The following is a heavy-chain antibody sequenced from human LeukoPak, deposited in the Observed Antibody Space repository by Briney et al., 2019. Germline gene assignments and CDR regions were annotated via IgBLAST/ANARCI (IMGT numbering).Heavy chain of an antibody. CDR1: GFTFSSYA. V-gene: IGHV3-23*01. CDR3: AKSADSSGWYFHGRFDP. D-gene: IGHD6-19*01. J-gene: IGHJ5*02. Sequence: GGSLRLSCAASGFTFSSYAMSWVRQAPGKGLEWVSALSGSGGSTYYADSVKGRFTISRDNSKNTLYLQMNSLRAEDTAVYYCAKSADSSGWYFHGRFDPWGQGTLVTVSS. CDR2: LSGSGGST.